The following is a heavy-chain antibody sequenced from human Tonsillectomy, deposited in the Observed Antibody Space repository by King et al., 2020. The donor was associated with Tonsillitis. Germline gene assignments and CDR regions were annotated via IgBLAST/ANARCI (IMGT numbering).Heavy chain of an antibody. Sequence: VQLVESGGGLVQPGRSLRLSCAASGFTFDDYAMHWVRQAPGKGLEWVSGISWNSGGIGYADSVKGRFTISRDNAKNSLYLQMNSLRAEDTALYYCAKDRVGFGYGDFAGFDYWGQGPWSPSPQ. CDR3: AKDRVGFGYGDFAGFDY. D-gene: IGHD4-17*01. CDR2: ISWNSGGI. V-gene: IGHV3-9*01. J-gene: IGHJ4*02. CDR1: GFTFDDYA.